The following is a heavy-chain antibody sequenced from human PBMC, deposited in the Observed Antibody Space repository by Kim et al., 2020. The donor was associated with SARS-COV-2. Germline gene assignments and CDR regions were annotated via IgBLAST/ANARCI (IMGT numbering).Heavy chain of an antibody. V-gene: IGHV3-30*02. CDR3: AKETSYYYYYYGMDV. Sequence: SVKGRFTISRDNSKNTLYLQMNSLRAEDTAVYYCAKETSYYYYYYGMDVWGQGTTVTVSS. D-gene: IGHD1-7*01. J-gene: IGHJ6*02.